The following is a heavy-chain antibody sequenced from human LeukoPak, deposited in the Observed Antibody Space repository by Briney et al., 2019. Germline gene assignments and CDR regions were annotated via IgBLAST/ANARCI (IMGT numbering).Heavy chain of an antibody. V-gene: IGHV3-72*01. CDR1: GFIFSDHF. CDR3: ARVGGTVIRGIIVTRLDY. J-gene: IGHJ4*02. D-gene: IGHD3-10*01. CDR2: ARDKPNGYTT. Sequence: GGSLRLSCVASGFIFSDHFMDWVRQAPGKGLEWVGRARDKPNGYTTEYAAHVKGRFTISRDESRKSVYLQMSSLKTEDTAVYYCARVGGTVIRGIIVTRLDYWGQGTLVTVSS.